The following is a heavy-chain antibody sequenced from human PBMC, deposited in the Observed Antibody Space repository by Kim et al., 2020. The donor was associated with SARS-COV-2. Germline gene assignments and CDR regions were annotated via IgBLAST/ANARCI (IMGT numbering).Heavy chain of an antibody. D-gene: IGHD5-12*01. CDR2: IWNDGSNK. J-gene: IGHJ3*02. Sequence: GGSLRLSCAASGFTFSSYGMHWVRQAPGKGLEWVAAIWNDGSNKYYADSVKGRFTISRDNSKNTLYLQMNSLRAEDTAVYYCARCGEWGGYSSFAPDGAFDIWGQGTMVTVSS. CDR1: GFTFSSYG. V-gene: IGHV3-33*01. CDR3: ARCGEWGGYSSFAPDGAFDI.